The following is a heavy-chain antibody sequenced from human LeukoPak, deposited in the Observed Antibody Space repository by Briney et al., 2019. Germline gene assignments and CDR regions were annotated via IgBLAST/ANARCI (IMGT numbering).Heavy chain of an antibody. D-gene: IGHD3-10*01. Sequence: GGSLRLSCVGSGFTFSRYSMNWVRQAPGKGPEWVSSIRSDASSIYYADSVKGRFTISRDNAKNSVFLQMNSLRAEDTAVYYCARLLVSFGETRDVFDMWGQGTMVTVSS. CDR3: ARLLVSFGETRDVFDM. V-gene: IGHV3-21*04. CDR1: GFTFSRYS. J-gene: IGHJ3*02. CDR2: IRSDASSI.